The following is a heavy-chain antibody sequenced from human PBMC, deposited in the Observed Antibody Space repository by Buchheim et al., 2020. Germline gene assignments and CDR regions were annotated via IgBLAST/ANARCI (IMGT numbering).Heavy chain of an antibody. CDR1: GFSLSVYW. J-gene: IGHJ6*02. V-gene: IGHV3-7*01. Sequence: DVQLAESGGGLVQPGGSLRLSCAASGFSLSVYWMTWVRQAPGKGLEWVANIKQDGSKKYYVESVKGRFTISRDNAEHSLYLPMNSLRVEDTAVYYCARDSTYGLSVWGQGT. CDR3: ARDSTYGLSV. CDR2: IKQDGSKK.